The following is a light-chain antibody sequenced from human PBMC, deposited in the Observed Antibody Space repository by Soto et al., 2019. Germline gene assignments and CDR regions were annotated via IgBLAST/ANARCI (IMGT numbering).Light chain of an antibody. CDR1: QSVSSY. CDR2: DAS. Sequence: IVLTQSPATLSLSPGERATLSCRASQSVSSYLVWYQQKPGQAPRLLIYDASNRATGIPARFSGSGSGTEFSLTISGLQPDDFATYYCQQYKSDSRTFGQGTKVEIK. J-gene: IGKJ1*01. CDR3: QQYKSDSRT. V-gene: IGKV3-11*01.